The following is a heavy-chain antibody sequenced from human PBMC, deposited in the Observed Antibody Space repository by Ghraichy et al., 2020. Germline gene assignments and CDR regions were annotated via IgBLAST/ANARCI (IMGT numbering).Heavy chain of an antibody. CDR3: ARPGLQVTDKYYFDY. Sequence: GGSLRLSCAASGFTVSTNFMTWVRQSPGKGLEWVSIIHPGGDTYYADSVRGRFTISRDNSMNAVYLQMNSLRVDDTAVYYCARPGLQVTDKYYFDYWGQGTLVTVSS. CDR2: IHPGGDT. V-gene: IGHV3-53*01. J-gene: IGHJ4*02. D-gene: IGHD2-21*02. CDR1: GFTVSTNF.